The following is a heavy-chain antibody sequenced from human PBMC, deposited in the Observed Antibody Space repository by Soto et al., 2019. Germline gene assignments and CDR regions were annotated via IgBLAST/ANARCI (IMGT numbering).Heavy chain of an antibody. CDR1: GYTFISYG. V-gene: IGHV1-18*01. CDR2: ISAYNGNT. CDR3: ARSTRPRWYFGY. D-gene: IGHD2-15*01. Sequence: ASVKVSCKASGYTFISYGISWVRQAPGQGLEWMGWISAYNGNTNYAQKLQGRVTMTTDTSTSTAYMELRSLRSDDTAVYYCARSTRPRWYFGYWGQGTLVTVAS. J-gene: IGHJ4*02.